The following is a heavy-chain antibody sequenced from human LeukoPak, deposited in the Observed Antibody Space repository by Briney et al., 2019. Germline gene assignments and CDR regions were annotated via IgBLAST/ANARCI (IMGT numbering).Heavy chain of an antibody. D-gene: IGHD6-19*01. V-gene: IGHV3-21*01. Sequence: PGGSLRLSCAASGFTFSGYFMTWVRQAPGKGLEWVSSISSSSSYIYYADSVKGRFTISRDNAKNSLYLQMNSLRAEDTAVYYCARVDIAVAGNQFDYWGQGTLVTVSS. CDR3: ARVDIAVAGNQFDY. CDR1: GFTFSGYF. CDR2: ISSSSSYI. J-gene: IGHJ4*02.